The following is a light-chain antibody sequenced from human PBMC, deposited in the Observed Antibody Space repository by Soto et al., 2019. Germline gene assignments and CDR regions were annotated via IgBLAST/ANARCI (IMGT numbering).Light chain of an antibody. Sequence: QSVLTQPPSVSAASGQKVSISCSGSSSNIGSYFVSWYQQLPRAAPKLLIYDNDQRPSGIPDRFSGSKSGTSATLGITGLETQDEADNYCRPWDSSVSEYVFGNGTKVTV. V-gene: IGLV1-51*01. CDR1: SSNIGSYF. J-gene: IGLJ1*01. CDR2: DND. CDR3: RPWDSSVSEYV.